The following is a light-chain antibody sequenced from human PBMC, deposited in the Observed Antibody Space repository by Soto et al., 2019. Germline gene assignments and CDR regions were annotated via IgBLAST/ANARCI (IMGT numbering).Light chain of an antibody. Sequence: DIQMTQSPSSLSASVGDRVIITCRASQSIRKYLNWYQHKPGKVPTLLIYAASSLQSGVPSRFSGSGSVTEFTLTITSLQPEDFATYYCQQSGDTPPWTFGQGTKVDIK. CDR3: QQSGDTPPWT. J-gene: IGKJ1*01. CDR2: AAS. CDR1: QSIRKY. V-gene: IGKV1-39*01.